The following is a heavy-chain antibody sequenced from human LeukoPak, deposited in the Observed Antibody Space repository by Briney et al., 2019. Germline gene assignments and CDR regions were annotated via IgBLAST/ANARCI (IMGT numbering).Heavy chain of an antibody. J-gene: IGHJ4*02. CDR2: ISGSGGNT. CDR3: AKDPTDSSGYYLYYFDF. Sequence: GGSLRLSCAASGITFSRYVMSSVRQAPGKGLEWVSLISGSGGNTYYADSVKGRYTISRDNSKNTLYLQMNSLRAEDTAVYYCAKDPTDSSGYYLYYFDFWGQGTLVTVSS. D-gene: IGHD3-22*01. CDR1: GITFSRYV. V-gene: IGHV3-23*01.